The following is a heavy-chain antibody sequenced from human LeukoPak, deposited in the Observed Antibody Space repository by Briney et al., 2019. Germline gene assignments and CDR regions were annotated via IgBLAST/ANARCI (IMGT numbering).Heavy chain of an antibody. CDR2: IRKKSNRYTT. V-gene: IGHV3-72*01. D-gene: IGHD2-15*01. J-gene: IGHJ1*01. Sequence: GGSLRLSCVASGFTVSDHYLDWVRQAPGKGLEWVGLIRKKSNRYTTEYSAALKSRFTISRDDSTNSVYLQMSSLKSEDTAVYYCAGIGGGGSNTRWGEGTVVTVSS. CDR3: AGIGGGGSNTR. CDR1: GFTVSDHY.